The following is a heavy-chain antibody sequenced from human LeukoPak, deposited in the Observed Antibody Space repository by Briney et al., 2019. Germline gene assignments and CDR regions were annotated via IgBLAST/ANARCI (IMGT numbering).Heavy chain of an antibody. CDR2: IYYSGST. CDR1: GGSISSYY. J-gene: IGHJ4*02. V-gene: IGHV4-59*12. CDR3: ARGYDFWSGCLDY. Sequence: SETLSLTCTVSGGSISSYYWSWIRRPPGKGLEWIGYIYYSGSTNYNPSLKSRVTISVDTSKNQFSLKLSSVTAADTAVYYCARGYDFWSGCLDYWGQGTLVTVSS. D-gene: IGHD3-3*01.